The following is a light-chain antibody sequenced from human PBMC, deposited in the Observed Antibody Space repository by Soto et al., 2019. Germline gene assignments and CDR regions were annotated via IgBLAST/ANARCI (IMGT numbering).Light chain of an antibody. CDR2: GAS. Sequence: EIVLTQSPGTLSLSPWERATLSCWASQSVSKRYLAWYQQKPGQAPRLLIYGASSRATGIPDRFSGIGSGTDFTLTISRMEPEDFAVYYCQQYDSSWTFGQGTKVDIK. CDR1: QSVSKRY. V-gene: IGKV3-20*01. J-gene: IGKJ1*01. CDR3: QQYDSSWT.